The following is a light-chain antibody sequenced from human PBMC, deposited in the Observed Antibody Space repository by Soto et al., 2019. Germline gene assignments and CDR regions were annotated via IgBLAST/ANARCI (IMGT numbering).Light chain of an antibody. J-gene: IGKJ1*01. CDR3: LQDYNYPRT. Sequence: ALQMTQSPSSLSASVGDRVTITCRASQDIRTELGWYQQKPGKAPKLLIYGATTLQSGVPSRFSGSGSGTDFTLPSSGLQPEDFATYYCLQDYNYPRTFGQGTKVEVK. CDR2: GAT. CDR1: QDIRTE. V-gene: IGKV1-6*01.